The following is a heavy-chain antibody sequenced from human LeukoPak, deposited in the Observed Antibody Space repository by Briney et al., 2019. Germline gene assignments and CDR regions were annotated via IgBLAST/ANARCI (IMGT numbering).Heavy chain of an antibody. V-gene: IGHV3-15*07. J-gene: IGHJ6*02. Sequence: GGSLRLSCAASGFTFSNAWMNWVRQAPGKGLEWVGRIKSKTDGGTTDYAAPVKGRSTISRDDSKNTLYLQMNSLKTEDTAVYYCTTEIAAAGIGYYGMDVWGQGTTVTVSS. CDR3: TTEIAAAGIGYYGMDV. CDR2: IKSKTDGGTT. D-gene: IGHD6-13*01. CDR1: GFTFSNAW.